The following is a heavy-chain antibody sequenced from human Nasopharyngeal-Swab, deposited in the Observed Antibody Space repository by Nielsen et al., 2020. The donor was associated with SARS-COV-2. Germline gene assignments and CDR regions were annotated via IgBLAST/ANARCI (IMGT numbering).Heavy chain of an antibody. V-gene: IGHV4-4*07. CDR2: IYTSGST. Sequence: WIRQPPGKGLEWIGRIYTSGSTNYNPSLKSRVTMSVDTSKNQFSLKLSSGTAADTAVYYCARGGRAETAPFDIWGQGTMVTVSS. CDR3: ARGGRAETAPFDI. D-gene: IGHD1-14*01. J-gene: IGHJ3*02.